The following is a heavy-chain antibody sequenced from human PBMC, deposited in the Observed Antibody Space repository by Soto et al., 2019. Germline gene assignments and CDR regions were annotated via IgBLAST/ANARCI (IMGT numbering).Heavy chain of an antibody. CDR2: ITYDGSFQ. V-gene: IGHV3-30*18. J-gene: IGHJ4*02. CDR3: AKDRVGGTFYTPLAF. D-gene: IGHD1-7*01. CDR1: GFNFDNYG. Sequence: GGSLRLSCQASGFNFDNYGMHWVRQAPGKGLERVAVITYDGSFQYYADSVQGRFTISRDNSKNTLSLHLNTLKPEDTAVYHCAKDRVGGTFYTPLAFWGQGTLVTVSS.